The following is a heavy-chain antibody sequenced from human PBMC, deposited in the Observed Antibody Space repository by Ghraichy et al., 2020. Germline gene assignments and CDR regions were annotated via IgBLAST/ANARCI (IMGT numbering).Heavy chain of an antibody. Sequence: GESLNISCAASGFTFNNFAINWVRHSPGKGLQWVSSISGRGTTKYYADFVKGRFTISRDNSRNMASVQMNNLRPEDTAIYYCARGLELDNWFDAWGRGTLVTVSS. CDR1: GFTFNNFA. V-gene: IGHV3-23*01. CDR2: ISGRGTTK. CDR3: ARGLELDNWFDA. D-gene: IGHD1-7*01. J-gene: IGHJ5*02.